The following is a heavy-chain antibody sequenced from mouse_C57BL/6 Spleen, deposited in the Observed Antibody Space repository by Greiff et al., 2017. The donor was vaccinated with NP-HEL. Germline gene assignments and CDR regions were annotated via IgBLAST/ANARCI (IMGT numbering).Heavy chain of an antibody. Sequence: VQLQQSGPVLVKPGASVKMSCKASGYTFTDYYMNWVKQSHGKSLEWIGVINPYNGGTSYNQKFKGKATLTVDKSSSTAYMELNSLTSEDSAVYYGASDGYEEDYYAMDYWGQGTSDTVSS. CDR3: ASDGYEEDYYAMDY. CDR1: GYTFTDYY. D-gene: IGHD2-2*01. CDR2: INPYNGGT. V-gene: IGHV1-19*01. J-gene: IGHJ4*01.